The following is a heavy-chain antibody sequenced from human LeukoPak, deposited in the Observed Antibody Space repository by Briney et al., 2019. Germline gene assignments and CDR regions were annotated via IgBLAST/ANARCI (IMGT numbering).Heavy chain of an antibody. J-gene: IGHJ6*02. D-gene: IGHD2-2*01. Sequence: PSETLSLTCTVSGGSISSYYWSWIRQPPGKGLEWIGYIYYSGSTNYNPSLKSRVTISVDTSKNQFSLKLSSVTAADTAVYYCAREAVVVPAAMSYYYSMDVWGQGTTVTVSS. V-gene: IGHV4-59*01. CDR1: GGSISSYY. CDR3: AREAVVVPAAMSYYYSMDV. CDR2: IYYSGST.